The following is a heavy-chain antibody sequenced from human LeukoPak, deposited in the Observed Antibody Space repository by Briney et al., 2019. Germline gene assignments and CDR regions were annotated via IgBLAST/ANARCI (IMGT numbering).Heavy chain of an antibody. CDR2: IIPILGIA. Sequence: ASVKVSCKASGGTFSSYAISWVRQAPGQGLEWMGRIIPILGIANYAQKFQGRVTITADESTSTAYMELSSLRSEDTAVYYCAREGRPYYYDSSGYLGAFDIWGQGTMVTVSS. V-gene: IGHV1-69*04. CDR1: GGTFSSYA. J-gene: IGHJ3*02. CDR3: AREGRPYYYDSSGYLGAFDI. D-gene: IGHD3-22*01.